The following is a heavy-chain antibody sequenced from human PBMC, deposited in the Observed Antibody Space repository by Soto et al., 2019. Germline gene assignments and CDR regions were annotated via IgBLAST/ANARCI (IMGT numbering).Heavy chain of an antibody. V-gene: IGHV3-30-3*02. J-gene: IGHJ4*02. D-gene: IGHD6-19*01. Sequence: QVQLVESGGGVVQPGRSLRLSCAASGFTFSTNAMHWVRQAPGKGLEWVAVISYDGSTRYYADSMKGRFTISRDNSKNTLYLHTNNQRSEDTAVYYCAKQFSGWSYYFDYWGQGALVTVSS. CDR2: ISYDGSTR. CDR1: GFTFSTNA. CDR3: AKQFSGWSYYFDY.